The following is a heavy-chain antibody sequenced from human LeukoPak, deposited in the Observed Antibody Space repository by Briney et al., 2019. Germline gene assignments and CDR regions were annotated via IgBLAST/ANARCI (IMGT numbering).Heavy chain of an antibody. CDR2: ISSSGSTI. CDR1: GFTVSSYE. V-gene: IGHV3-48*03. CDR3: ARARVDWEFDY. Sequence: GSLRLSCAASGFTVSSYEMNWVRQAPGKGLEWVSYISSSGSTIYYADSVKGRFTISRDNAKNSLYLRMNSLRAEDTAVYYCARARVDWEFDYWGQGTLVTVSS. J-gene: IGHJ4*02. D-gene: IGHD3-9*01.